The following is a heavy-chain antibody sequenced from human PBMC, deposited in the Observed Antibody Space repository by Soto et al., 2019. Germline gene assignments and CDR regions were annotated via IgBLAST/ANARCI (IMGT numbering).Heavy chain of an antibody. CDR1: GGSISSGDYY. Sequence: QVQLQESGPGLVKPSQTLSLTCTVSGGSISSGDYYWSWIRQHPGKGLEWIGYIYYSGSTYYNPSRNSRVTISVDTSQNQFSLKLSSVTAADTAVYYCARWWSGSRQGFDPWGQGTLVTVSS. J-gene: IGHJ5*02. V-gene: IGHV4-31*03. D-gene: IGHD3-3*01. CDR3: ARWWSGSRQGFDP. CDR2: IYYSGST.